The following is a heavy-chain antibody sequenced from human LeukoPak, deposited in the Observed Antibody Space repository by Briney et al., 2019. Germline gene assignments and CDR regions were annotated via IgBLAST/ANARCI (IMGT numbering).Heavy chain of an antibody. V-gene: IGHV3-23*01. CDR2: ISGSGGST. CDR1: GFTFSSFG. Sequence: GGSLRLSCAASGFTFSSFGMSWVRQAPGKGLEWVSAISGSGGSTYYADSVKGRFTISRDNSKNTLYLQMNSLRAEDTAVYYCAKSLHYYDSSGSLDYWGQGTLVTVSS. J-gene: IGHJ4*02. D-gene: IGHD3-22*01. CDR3: AKSLHYYDSSGSLDY.